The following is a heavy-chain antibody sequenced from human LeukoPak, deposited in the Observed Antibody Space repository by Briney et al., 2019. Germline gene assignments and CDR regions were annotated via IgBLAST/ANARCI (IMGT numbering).Heavy chain of an antibody. D-gene: IGHD5-24*01. J-gene: IGHJ4*02. CDR2: IDPNSGGT. V-gene: IGHV1-2*02. CDR3: ARVEMPTLIDY. Sequence: ASVKVPCKASGGTFSSYAISWVRQAPGQGLEWMGWIDPNSGGTNYAQKFQGRVTMTRDTSMSTAYMELRRLRSDETAVYYCARVEMPTLIDYWLQRTLLTLPS. CDR1: GGTFSSYA.